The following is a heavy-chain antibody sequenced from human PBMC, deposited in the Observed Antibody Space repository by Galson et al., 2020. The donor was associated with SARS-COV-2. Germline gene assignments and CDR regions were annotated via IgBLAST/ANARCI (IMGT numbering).Heavy chain of an antibody. CDR1: GYTFTSYG. Sequence: ASVKVSCKASGYTFTSYGISWVRQAPGQGLEWMGWISAYNGNTNYAQKLQGRVTMTTDTSTSTAYMELRSLRSDDTAVYYCARVTLIADYDFWSGPRNYYYYMDVWGKGTTVTVSS. CDR3: ARVTLIADYDFWSGPRNYYYYMDV. D-gene: IGHD3-3*01. J-gene: IGHJ6*03. CDR2: ISAYNGNT. V-gene: IGHV1-18*04.